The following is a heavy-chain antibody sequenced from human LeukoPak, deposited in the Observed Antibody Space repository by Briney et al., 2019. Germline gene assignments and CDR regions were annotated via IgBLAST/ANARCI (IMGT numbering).Heavy chain of an antibody. V-gene: IGHV3-30*01. D-gene: IGHD4-17*01. CDR3: ARGKNYGDYEGNWFDP. Sequence: SLKGRLTISRDSSKNTVYLQVNSLRAEDTAVYCCARGKNYGDYEGNWFDPWGQGTLVTVSS. J-gene: IGHJ5*02.